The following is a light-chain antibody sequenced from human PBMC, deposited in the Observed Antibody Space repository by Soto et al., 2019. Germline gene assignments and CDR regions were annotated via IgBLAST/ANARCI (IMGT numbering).Light chain of an antibody. Sequence: EIVLTQSPGTLSLSPGERATLSCRASQSVRSDYLAWYQQNPGQAPRLHIYGASTRATGIPDRFTGSGSGTDFTLTISRLEPEDFAVYYCQQYGSSPRTFGQGTKV. CDR1: QSVRSDY. CDR2: GAS. J-gene: IGKJ1*01. V-gene: IGKV3-20*01. CDR3: QQYGSSPRT.